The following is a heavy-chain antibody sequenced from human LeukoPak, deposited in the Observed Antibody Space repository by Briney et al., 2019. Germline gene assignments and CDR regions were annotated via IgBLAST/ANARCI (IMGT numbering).Heavy chain of an antibody. Sequence: ASVKVSCTGSGYTFTRYDISRVRQAPGQGVERVGWMNPYNGNTGYAQKFEGIVIMSRDTSISTAYLDLSSLTSEDTAVYYCARAAVNLHPNHYYYMDVWGKGTTVTVSS. CDR3: ARAAVNLHPNHYYYMDV. CDR1: GYTFTRYD. J-gene: IGHJ6*03. CDR2: MNPYNGNT. V-gene: IGHV1-8*01.